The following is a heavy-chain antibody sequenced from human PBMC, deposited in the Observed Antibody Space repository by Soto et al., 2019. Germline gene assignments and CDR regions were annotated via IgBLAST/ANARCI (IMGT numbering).Heavy chain of an antibody. CDR1: GYTFTSYA. V-gene: IGHV1-18*01. Sequence: QVQLVQSGAEVKKPGASVKVSCRASGYTFTSYAISWVRQAPGQGLEWMGWISAYNGDTNYAQKLQGRVTMTRDTSTSTAHMELRSLRADDTAVYYCARLEGYYGSARFDYWGQGILVPVSS. D-gene: IGHD3-10*01. CDR2: ISAYNGDT. CDR3: ARLEGYYGSARFDY. J-gene: IGHJ4*02.